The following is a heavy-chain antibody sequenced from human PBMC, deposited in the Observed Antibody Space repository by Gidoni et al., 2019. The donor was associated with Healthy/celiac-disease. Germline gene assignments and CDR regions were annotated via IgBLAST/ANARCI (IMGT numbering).Heavy chain of an antibody. V-gene: IGHV3-21*01. D-gene: IGHD3-16*01. CDR1: GFPFSSYR. Sequence: EVQLVESGGGLVKPGGSLRLSCAALGFPFSSYRMNWVRQAPGKGLAWVSSIISSSRYIYYADSVKGRFTISRDNAKNSLYLQMNSLRAEDTAVYYCARDIGITFGGANYGMDGWGQGTTVTVCS. J-gene: IGHJ6*02. CDR2: IISSSRYI. CDR3: ARDIGITFGGANYGMDG.